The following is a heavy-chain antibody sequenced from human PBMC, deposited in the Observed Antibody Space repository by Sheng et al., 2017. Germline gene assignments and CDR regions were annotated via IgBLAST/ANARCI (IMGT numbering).Heavy chain of an antibody. V-gene: IGHV4-38-2*01. CDR1: GYSISSGYY. CDR2: IYHSGST. D-gene: IGHD3-16*02. CDR3: ARVIWDYDYVWGSYRPLGVAFDI. J-gene: IGHJ3*02. Sequence: QVQLQESGPGLVKPSETLSLTCAVSGYSISSGYYWGWIRQPPGKGLEWIGSIYHSGSTYYNPSLKSRVTISVDTSKNQFSLKLSSVTAADTAVYYCARVIWDYDYVWGSYRPLGVAFDIWGQGTMV.